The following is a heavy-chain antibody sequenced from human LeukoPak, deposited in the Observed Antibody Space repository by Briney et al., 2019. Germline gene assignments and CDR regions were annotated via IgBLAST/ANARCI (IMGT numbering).Heavy chain of an antibody. CDR2: ISNDGSTK. D-gene: IGHD2-2*01. CDR1: TFTFSSYS. J-gene: IGHJ6*02. Sequence: GGSLRLSCAASTFTFSSYSMHWVCRAPGKGLEWVAVISNDGSTKYYADSVKGRFTISRDNSNNTLYLQMNGLRAEDAAVYYCAGGAAARGDVWGQGTTVTVSS. V-gene: IGHV3-30-3*01. CDR3: AGGAAARGDV.